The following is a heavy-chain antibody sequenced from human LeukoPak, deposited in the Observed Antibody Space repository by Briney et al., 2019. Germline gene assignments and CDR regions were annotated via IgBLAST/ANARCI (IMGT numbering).Heavy chain of an antibody. CDR1: GFTFSSYA. J-gene: IGHJ4*02. CDR3: AKDMTSYGPPYYFDY. Sequence: GGSLRLSCAASGFTFSSYAMSWVRQAPGKGLEWVSAISGSGGSTYYADSVKGRFTIPRDNSKNTLYLQMNSLRAEDTAVYYCAKDMTSYGPPYYFDYWGQGTLVAVSS. CDR2: ISGSGGST. V-gene: IGHV3-23*01. D-gene: IGHD5-18*01.